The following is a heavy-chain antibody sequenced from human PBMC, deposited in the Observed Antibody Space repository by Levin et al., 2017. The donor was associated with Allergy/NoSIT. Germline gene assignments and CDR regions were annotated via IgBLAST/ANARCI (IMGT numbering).Heavy chain of an antibody. Sequence: GGSLRLSCAASGFTFSGYAMHWVRQAPGKGLEWVAGISFDGSNKYYADSVKGRFTISRDKSKNTLSLQMNSLRAEDTAIYYCARDLEAVVMIWGFDYWGQGTLVTVSS. V-gene: IGHV3-30*04. CDR3: ARDLEAVVMIWGFDY. CDR2: ISFDGSNK. CDR1: GFTFSGYA. J-gene: IGHJ4*02. D-gene: IGHD3-22*01.